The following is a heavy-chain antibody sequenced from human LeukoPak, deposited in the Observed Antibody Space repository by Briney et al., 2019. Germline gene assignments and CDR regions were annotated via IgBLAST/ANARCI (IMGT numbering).Heavy chain of an antibody. CDR3: ARDLQLWTTRDTRGGAQVGY. J-gene: IGHJ4*02. Sequence: GTSLRLSCTTSGLTFTSHGFHWLRQVVGKRLEWVAFVRNDGSDTYHANSVRGRFSISRDDSKNTLYLQMNSLRAEDTAIYYCARDLQLWTTRDTRGGAQVGYWGQGTLVTVSS. CDR1: GLTFTSHG. V-gene: IGHV3-33*01. D-gene: IGHD5-18*01. CDR2: VRNDGSDT.